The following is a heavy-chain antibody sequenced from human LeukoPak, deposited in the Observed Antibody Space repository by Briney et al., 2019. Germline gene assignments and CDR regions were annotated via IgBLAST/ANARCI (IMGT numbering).Heavy chain of an antibody. J-gene: IGHJ6*02. V-gene: IGHV1-18*01. CDR1: GYTYTSYG. CDR3: ARDCSSTSCYTGGGYYYYGMDV. D-gene: IGHD2-2*02. Sequence: ASVKVSCKASGYTYTSYGISWMRQAPGQGLERRGWITAYTGHTNYAQKLQGRVTMTTDTSTSTAYMELRSLKSDDTAVYYCARDCSSTSCYTGGGYYYYGMDVWGQGTTVTVSS. CDR2: ITAYTGHT.